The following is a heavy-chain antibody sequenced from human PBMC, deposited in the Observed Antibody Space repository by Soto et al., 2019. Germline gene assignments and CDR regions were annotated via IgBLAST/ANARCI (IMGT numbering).Heavy chain of an antibody. CDR3: VRVLDSDPYYFDY. CDR1: GGTFSSYA. V-gene: IGHV1-69*13. J-gene: IGHJ4*02. CDR2: IIPIFGTA. D-gene: IGHD3-22*01. Sequence: SVKVSCKASGGTFSSYAISWVRQAPGRGLEWMGGIIPIFGTANYAQKFQGRVTITADESTSTAYMELSSLRSEDTAVYYCVRVLDSDPYYFDYWGQGTLVTVSS.